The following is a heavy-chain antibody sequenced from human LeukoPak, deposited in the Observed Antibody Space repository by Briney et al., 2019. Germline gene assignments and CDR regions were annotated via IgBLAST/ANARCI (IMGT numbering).Heavy chain of an antibody. CDR3: ARPDASGVPGGY. CDR1: GFTLSRYS. D-gene: IGHD3-10*01. CDR2: TNTFTGEI. V-gene: IGHV3-21*01. J-gene: IGHJ4*02. Sequence: PGGSLRLSCAASGFTLSRYSVNWVRQAPGKGLEWVSCTNTFTGEIFYADSVKGRFTMSSENAKNSLHLQMNSLRDEDTAEYYCARPDASGVPGGYWGQGTLVTVSS.